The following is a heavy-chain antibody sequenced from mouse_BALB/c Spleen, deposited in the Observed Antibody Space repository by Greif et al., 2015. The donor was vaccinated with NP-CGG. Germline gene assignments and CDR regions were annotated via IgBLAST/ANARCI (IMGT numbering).Heavy chain of an antibody. V-gene: IGHV1-7*01. CDR1: GYTFTSYW. J-gene: IGHJ4*01. Sequence: QVQLKESGAELAKPGASVKMSCKASGYTFTSYWMHWVKQRPGQGLEWIGYINPSTGYTEYNQKFKDKATLTADKSSSTAYMQLSSLTSEDSAVYYCARGSSGYVGYAMDYWGQGTSVTVSS. D-gene: IGHD3-1*01. CDR3: ARGSSGYVGYAMDY. CDR2: INPSTGYT.